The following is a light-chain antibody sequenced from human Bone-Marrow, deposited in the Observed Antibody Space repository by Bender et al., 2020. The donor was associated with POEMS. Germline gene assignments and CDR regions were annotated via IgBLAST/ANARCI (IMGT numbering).Light chain of an antibody. V-gene: IGLV1-40*01. J-gene: IGLJ3*02. CDR3: QSYDNSLGGWV. Sequence: QSVLTQPPSASGTPGKRVTISCTGSSSNTGSGYDINWYQHLPGTAPKLLIYGYNNRPSGVPDRFSGSKSGTSASLAITGLQAEDEGDYYCQSYDNSLGGWVFGGGTKLTVL. CDR2: GYN. CDR1: SSNTGSGYD.